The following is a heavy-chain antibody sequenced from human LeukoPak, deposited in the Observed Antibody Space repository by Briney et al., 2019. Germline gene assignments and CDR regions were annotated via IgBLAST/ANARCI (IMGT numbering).Heavy chain of an antibody. D-gene: IGHD3-10*01. CDR3: ASRSYYADAFDI. Sequence: GASVKVSCKASGYAFTSYGISWVRQAPGQGLEWMGWISAYNGNTNYAQKLQGRVTMTTDTSTSTAYMELRSLRSNDPAVYYCASRSYYADAFDIWGQGTMVTVSS. CDR2: ISAYNGNT. J-gene: IGHJ3*02. CDR1: GYAFTSYG. V-gene: IGHV1-18*01.